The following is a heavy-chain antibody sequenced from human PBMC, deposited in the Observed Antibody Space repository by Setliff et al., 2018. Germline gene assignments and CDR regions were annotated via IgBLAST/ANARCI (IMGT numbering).Heavy chain of an antibody. CDR2: IIGGGGEA. J-gene: IGHJ4*02. V-gene: IGHV3-23*01. CDR1: GFTISNYW. CDR3: AKDRSRDYDDSSGYDH. Sequence: GSLRLSCVASGFTISNYWMAWVRQAPGKGLEWVSAIIGGGGEAYYSGSVKGRFTISRDNAKNSLYLQMNRLRAEDTALYYCAKDRSRDYDDSSGYDHWGQGTLVTVSS. D-gene: IGHD3-22*01.